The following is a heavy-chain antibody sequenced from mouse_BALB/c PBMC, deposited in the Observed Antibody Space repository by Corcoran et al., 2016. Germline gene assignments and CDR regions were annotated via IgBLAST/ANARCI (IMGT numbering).Heavy chain of an antibody. V-gene: IGHV14-3*02. CDR2: IDPANGNT. CDR3: ANWDWYFDV. D-gene: IGHD4-1*01. Sequence: EVQLQQSGAELVKPGASVKLSCTASGFNIKDTYMHWVKQRPEQVLERIGRIDPANGNTKDDPKFQGKATITADTSSNTAYLQLSSLSSEDTAVYYCANWDWYFDVWGAGTTVTVSS. J-gene: IGHJ1*01. CDR1: GFNIKDTY.